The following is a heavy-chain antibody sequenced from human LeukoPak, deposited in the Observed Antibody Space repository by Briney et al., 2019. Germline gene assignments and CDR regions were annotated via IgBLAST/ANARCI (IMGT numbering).Heavy chain of an antibody. Sequence: VASVKVSCKASGYTSTTYGISWVRQAPGQGLEWMGWISAYNGNTNYAQKLQGRVTMTTDTSTSTAYMELRSLRSDDTAVYYCARGIVGATRAFDIWGQGTMVTVSS. CDR3: ARGIVGATRAFDI. V-gene: IGHV1-18*01. D-gene: IGHD1-26*01. CDR1: GYTSTTYG. J-gene: IGHJ3*02. CDR2: ISAYNGNT.